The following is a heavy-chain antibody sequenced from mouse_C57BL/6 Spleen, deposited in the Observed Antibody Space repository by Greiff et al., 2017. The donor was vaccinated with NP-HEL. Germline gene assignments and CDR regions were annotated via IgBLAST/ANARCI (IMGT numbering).Heavy chain of an antibody. J-gene: IGHJ4*01. CDR3: ARSNTTVVATGAMDY. CDR2: IDPANGNT. V-gene: IGHV14-3*01. D-gene: IGHD1-1*01. CDR1: GFNIKNTY. Sequence: EVQLQQSVAELVRPGASVKLSCTASGFNIKNTYMHWVKQRPEQGLEWIGRIDPANGNTKYAPKFQGKATITADPSSNTAYLQLSSLTSEDTAIYYGARSNTTVVATGAMDYWGQGTSVTVSS.